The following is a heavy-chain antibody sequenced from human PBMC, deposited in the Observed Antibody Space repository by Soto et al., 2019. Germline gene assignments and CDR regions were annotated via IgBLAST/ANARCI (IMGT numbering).Heavy chain of an antibody. CDR1: GFTFSTDT. J-gene: IGHJ4*02. D-gene: IGHD6-19*01. CDR2: ISTSGATR. CDR3: ARFFGSGFDY. Sequence: GGSLRLSCVASGFTFSTDTMNWVRQAPGRGLEWVAHISTSGATRYYADSVKGRFTISRDNAKTSLYLQMDSLRNEDTAVYYCARFFGSGFDYWGQGTLVTAPQ. V-gene: IGHV3-48*02.